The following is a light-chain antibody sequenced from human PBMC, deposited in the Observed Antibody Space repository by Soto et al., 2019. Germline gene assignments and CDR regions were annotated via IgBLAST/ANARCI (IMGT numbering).Light chain of an antibody. Sequence: QSALTQPASVSGSPGQSITISCTGTSSDSGDYTHVSWYQQHPGKAPKLLIYEVSDRPSGVSNRFSGSKSGNTASLTISGLQTEDEADYYCCSYTSISTSAVFGGGTKLTVL. V-gene: IGLV2-14*01. CDR3: CSYTSISTSAV. CDR2: EVS. CDR1: SSDSGDYTH. J-gene: IGLJ2*01.